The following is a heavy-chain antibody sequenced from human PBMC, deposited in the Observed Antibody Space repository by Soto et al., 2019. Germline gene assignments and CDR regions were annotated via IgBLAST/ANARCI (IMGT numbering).Heavy chain of an antibody. Sequence: QVQLVESGGGVVQPGRSLRLSCAASGFSFSSYPMHWVRQAPGKGLEWVAIISYDGSNKYYADSVKDRFIISRDNSENTLYVQVNSLRAEDTAVYYCASPERGYRYGSYYYGMDVWGQGTTVTVSS. CDR1: GFSFSSYP. D-gene: IGHD5-18*01. V-gene: IGHV3-30-3*01. CDR2: ISYDGSNK. J-gene: IGHJ6*02. CDR3: ASPERGYRYGSYYYGMDV.